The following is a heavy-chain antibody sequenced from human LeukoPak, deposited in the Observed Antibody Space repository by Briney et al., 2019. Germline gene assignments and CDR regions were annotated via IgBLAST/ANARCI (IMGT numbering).Heavy chain of an antibody. J-gene: IGHJ4*02. CDR1: GFTFSSYG. CDR3: ARDYKAYYYDSILGY. Sequence: PGRSLRLSCAASGFTFSSYGMHWVRQAPGKGLEWVAVIWYDGSNKYYADSVKGRFTISRDNSKNTLYLQMSSLRAEDTAVYYCARDYKAYYYDSILGYWGQGTLVTVSS. D-gene: IGHD3-22*01. V-gene: IGHV3-33*01. CDR2: IWYDGSNK.